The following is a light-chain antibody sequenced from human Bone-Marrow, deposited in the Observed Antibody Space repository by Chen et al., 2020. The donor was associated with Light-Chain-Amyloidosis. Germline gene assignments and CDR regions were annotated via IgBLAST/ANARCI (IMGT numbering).Light chain of an antibody. CDR2: EEY. CDR1: SGSIATNY. V-gene: IGLV6-57*01. CDR3: QSYQGSSQGV. J-gene: IGLJ3*02. Sequence: NFMLTQPHSVSESPGKTVIISCTRSSGSIATNYVQWYQQRPGSSPPTVIYEEYQRPSGFPDRFSCSIDRSSTSASLTISGLKSEDEADYYCQSYQGSSQGVFGGGTKLTVL.